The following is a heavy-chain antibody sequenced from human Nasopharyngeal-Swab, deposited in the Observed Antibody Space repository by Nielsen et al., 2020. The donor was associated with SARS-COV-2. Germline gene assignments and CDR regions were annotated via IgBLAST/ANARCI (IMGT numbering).Heavy chain of an antibody. J-gene: IGHJ6*02. CDR2: INHSGST. CDR1: GGSFSGYY. Sequence: SETLSLTCAVYGGSFSGYYWSWIRQPPGKGLEWIGEINHSGSTNYNPSLKSRVPISVDTSKNQFSLKLSSVTAADTAVYYCARGVRLTRITMVRGPIESVYGMDVWGQGTTVTVSS. V-gene: IGHV4-34*01. CDR3: ARGVRLTRITMVRGPIESVYGMDV. D-gene: IGHD3-10*01.